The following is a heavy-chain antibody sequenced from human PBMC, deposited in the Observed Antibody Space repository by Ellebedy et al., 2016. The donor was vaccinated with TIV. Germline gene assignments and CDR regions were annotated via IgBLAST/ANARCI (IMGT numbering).Heavy chain of an antibody. CDR2: ISGSGGST. Sequence: GESLKISCAASGFTFSSYAMSWVRQAPGKGLEWVSAISGSGGSTYYADSVKGRFTISRENSKNTLYLQMNNLRAEDTAVYFCGTVATTFDYWGQGTLVTVSS. D-gene: IGHD5-24*01. CDR3: GTVATTFDY. CDR1: GFTFSSYA. J-gene: IGHJ4*02. V-gene: IGHV3-23*01.